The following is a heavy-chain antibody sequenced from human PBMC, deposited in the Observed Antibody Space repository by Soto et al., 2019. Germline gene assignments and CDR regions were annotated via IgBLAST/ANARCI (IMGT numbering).Heavy chain of an antibody. CDR3: ARVRSSGREFDY. CDR2: VDPRDGST. J-gene: IGHJ4*02. V-gene: IGHV1-46*01. D-gene: IGHD6-25*01. CDR1: GYIFTTYS. Sequence: QVQLVQSGAEMKRPGASVILSCKASGYIFTTYSIHWVRQTAGQGLEWMAKVDPRDGSTGYAQKFRGRVSRAWDTSTGTVSMEVSSLTSDDTATYYCARVRSSGREFDYWGQGTQVTVSP.